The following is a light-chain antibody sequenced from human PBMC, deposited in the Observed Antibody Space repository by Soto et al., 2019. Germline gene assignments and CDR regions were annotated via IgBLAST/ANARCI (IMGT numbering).Light chain of an antibody. Sequence: IVLTQSPVTLSFSPCEIATLSCRSSQSVSSSYLAGCQQKPGQAPRLLIYGASSRATGIPDRFSGSGSGTDFTLTISRLEPEDFAVYYCQQYGSSPWPFGQGTKVDIK. CDR3: QQYGSSPWP. CDR1: QSVSSSY. CDR2: GAS. J-gene: IGKJ1*01. V-gene: IGKV3-20*01.